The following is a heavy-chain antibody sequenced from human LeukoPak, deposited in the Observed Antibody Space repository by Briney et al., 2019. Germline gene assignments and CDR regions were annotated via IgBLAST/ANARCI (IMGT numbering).Heavy chain of an antibody. J-gene: IGHJ3*02. CDR3: ARDIGQNYYDSSGPSAFDI. CDR1: GFTFSSYN. Sequence: GGSLRLSCAASGFTFSSYNMNWVRQAPGKGLEWVSYISSSSSTIYYADSVKGRFTISRDNAKNSLYLQMNSLRAEDTAVYYCARDIGQNYYDSSGPSAFDIWGQGTMVTVSS. D-gene: IGHD3-22*01. CDR2: ISSSSSTI. V-gene: IGHV3-48*01.